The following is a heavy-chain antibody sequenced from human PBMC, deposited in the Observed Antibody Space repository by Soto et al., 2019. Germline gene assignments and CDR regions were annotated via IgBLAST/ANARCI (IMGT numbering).Heavy chain of an antibody. D-gene: IGHD3-16*02. V-gene: IGHV1-46*01. CDR3: ARADDYIWGSYRFFDY. CDR1: GYTLTNYY. Sequence: ASVKVSCKASGYTLTNYYMHWVRQATGQGLEWMGIINPSGGSTAYPQKFQSRVTMTRDTSTSTVYMELNSLRSEDTALYYCARADDYIWGSYRFFDYWGQGTLVTVSS. CDR2: INPSGGST. J-gene: IGHJ4*02.